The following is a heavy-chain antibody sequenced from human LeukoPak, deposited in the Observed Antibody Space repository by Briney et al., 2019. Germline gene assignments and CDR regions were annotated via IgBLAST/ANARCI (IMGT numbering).Heavy chain of an antibody. Sequence: SETLSLTCAVSGFSISSGYFWAWIRQSPGKGLEWIGSIFHSGITYYNPSLKSRITISVDTSKNQFSLRLSSVTAADTAVYYCARRITTRRGETCSSTSCYFDYWGQGTLVTVSS. J-gene: IGHJ4*02. CDR2: IFHSGIT. D-gene: IGHD2-2*01. CDR1: GFSISSGYF. CDR3: ARRITTRRGETCSSTSCYFDY. V-gene: IGHV4-38-2*01.